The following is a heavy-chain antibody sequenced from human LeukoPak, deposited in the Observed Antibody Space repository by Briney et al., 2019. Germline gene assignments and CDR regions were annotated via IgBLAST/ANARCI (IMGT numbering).Heavy chain of an antibody. CDR2: IYGSTSA. V-gene: IGHV3-66*01. CDR3: AKLGRYCSSTSCYYFDY. J-gene: IGHJ4*02. CDR1: GFTVSSNY. Sequence: GGSLRLSCAASGFTVSSNYINWVRQAPGKGLEWVSLIYGSTSADYADSVKGRFTISRDTSMNTVYLQMNSLRAEDTAVYYCAKLGRYCSSTSCYYFDYWGQGTLVTVSS. D-gene: IGHD2-2*01.